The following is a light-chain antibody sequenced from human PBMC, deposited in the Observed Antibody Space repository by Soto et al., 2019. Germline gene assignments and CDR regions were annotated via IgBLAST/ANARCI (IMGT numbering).Light chain of an antibody. V-gene: IGKV3-15*01. CDR3: QQYDKWPYP. CDR1: QIVGTN. Sequence: EIGLTQSPATLSVSPGERATLSCRTSQIVGTNLAWYQQKPGQAPRLLIYGAFIRAPGFPVRFRGTGSGSEFTLTISSLQSEDGALYYCQQYDKWPYPFGQGTNLEIK. CDR2: GAF. J-gene: IGKJ2*01.